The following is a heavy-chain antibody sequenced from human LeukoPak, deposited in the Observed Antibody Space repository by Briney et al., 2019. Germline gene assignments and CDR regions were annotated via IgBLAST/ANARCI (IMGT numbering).Heavy chain of an antibody. D-gene: IGHD3-22*01. CDR1: GYTFTGYY. J-gene: IGHJ3*02. CDR2: INPNNGGT. V-gene: IGHV1-2*06. Sequence: GASVKVSCKASGYTFTGYYIDWVRQAPGRGLDWMGRINPNNGGTNYAQKFQGRVTMTRDMSMSTAYMELSRLRSDDTAVYYCAGEDNSSGYRPFDIWGQGTMVTVPS. CDR3: AGEDNSSGYRPFDI.